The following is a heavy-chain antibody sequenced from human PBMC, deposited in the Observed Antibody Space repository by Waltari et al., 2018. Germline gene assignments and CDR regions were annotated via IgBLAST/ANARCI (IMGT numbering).Heavy chain of an antibody. V-gene: IGHV4-34*01. J-gene: IGHJ5*02. Sequence: QVQLQQWGAGLLKPSETLSLTCAVYGGSFSGYYWSWIRQPPGKGLEWIGEINHSGSTNYNPALKSRVTISVDTSKNQFSLKLSSVTAADTAVYYCAPAGSSWFPRCDPWGQGTLVTVSS. D-gene: IGHD6-13*01. CDR1: GGSFSGYY. CDR3: APAGSSWFPRCDP. CDR2: INHSGST.